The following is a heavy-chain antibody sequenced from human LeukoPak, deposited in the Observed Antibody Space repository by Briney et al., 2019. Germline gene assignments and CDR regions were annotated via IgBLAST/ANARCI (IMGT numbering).Heavy chain of an antibody. Sequence: PGRSLRLSCAASGFTFDDYAMHWVRQAPGKGLEWVSGISWNSGSIGYADSVEGRFTISRDNAKNSLYLQMNSLRAEDTALYYCARSDIVVVPAADLNPFDYWGQGTLVTVSS. D-gene: IGHD2-2*01. V-gene: IGHV3-9*01. CDR3: ARSDIVVVPAADLNPFDY. J-gene: IGHJ4*02. CDR2: ISWNSGSI. CDR1: GFTFDDYA.